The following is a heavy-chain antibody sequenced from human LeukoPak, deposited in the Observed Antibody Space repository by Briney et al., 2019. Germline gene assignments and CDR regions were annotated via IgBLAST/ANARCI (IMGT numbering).Heavy chain of an antibody. CDR2: ISWDAGRT. Sequence: GGSLRLSCAASGFTFDDYTMHWVRQAPGKGLEWVSLISWDAGRTYYADSVKGRFTISRDNSKNTLYLQMNSLRAEDTAVYYCARPFRQFDSSSSYYSFDLWGRGTVVTVSS. CDR3: ARPFRQFDSSSSYYSFDL. D-gene: IGHD3-22*01. CDR1: GFTFDDYT. J-gene: IGHJ5*02. V-gene: IGHV3-43*01.